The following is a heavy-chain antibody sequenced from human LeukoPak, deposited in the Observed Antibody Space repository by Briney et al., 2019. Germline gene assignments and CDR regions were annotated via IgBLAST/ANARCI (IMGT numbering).Heavy chain of an antibody. D-gene: IGHD2-21*02. V-gene: IGHV4-30-2*01. J-gene: IGHJ3*02. CDR1: GGSISSRDHF. CDR3: ARISVVTAVHAFDI. CDR2: IFYSGTT. Sequence: SETLSLTCTVSGGSISSRDHFWRWIRQPPGKGLEWIGDIFYSGTTYYNPSLRSRLIISADRSKNQFSLRLTSVTVADTAVYYCARISVVTAVHAFDIWGQGTMVTVSS.